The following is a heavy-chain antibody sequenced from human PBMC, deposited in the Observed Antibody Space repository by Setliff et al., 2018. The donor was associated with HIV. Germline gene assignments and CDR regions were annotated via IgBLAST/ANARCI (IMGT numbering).Heavy chain of an antibody. Sequence: PSETLSLTCTVSGGSINSGIYYWTWIRQPGGKGLEWLGRIHIGGNTNYNPSLKSRVTMSVDTSKNQSSLNLNSVTATDTAIYYCATERWLYQNVDAWGQGTQVTVSS. D-gene: IGHD3-16*01. CDR2: IHIGGNT. V-gene: IGHV4-61*02. CDR1: GGSINSGIYY. J-gene: IGHJ5*02. CDR3: ATERWLYQNVDA.